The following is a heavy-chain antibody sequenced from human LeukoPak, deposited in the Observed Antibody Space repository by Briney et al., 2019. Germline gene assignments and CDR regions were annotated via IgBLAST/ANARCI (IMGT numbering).Heavy chain of an antibody. CDR1: GGSFSGYY. Sequence: SETLSLTCAVYGGSFSGYYWSWIRQPPGKGLEWIGEINHSGSTNYNPSLKSRVTISVDTSKNQFSLKLSSVTAADTAVYYCARDQGVVVPAAKGSPDYYYYYYMDVWGKGTTVTISS. J-gene: IGHJ6*03. V-gene: IGHV4-34*01. CDR2: INHSGST. CDR3: ARDQGVVVPAAKGSPDYYYYYYMDV. D-gene: IGHD2-2*01.